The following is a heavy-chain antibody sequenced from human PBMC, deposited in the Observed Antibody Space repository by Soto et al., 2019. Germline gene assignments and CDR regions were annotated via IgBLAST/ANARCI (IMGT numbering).Heavy chain of an antibody. J-gene: IGHJ5*02. Sequence: SETLSLTCAVYGGSFSGYYWSWIRQPPGKGLEWIGEINHSGSTNYNPSLKSRVTISVDTSKNQFSLKLSSVTAADTAVYYCARDSASHFRRDGYNKLYKWFQPSGPGTLVAVSS. CDR1: GGSFSGYY. CDR3: ARDSASHFRRDGYNKLYKWFQP. D-gene: IGHD5-12*01. CDR2: INHSGST. V-gene: IGHV4-34*01.